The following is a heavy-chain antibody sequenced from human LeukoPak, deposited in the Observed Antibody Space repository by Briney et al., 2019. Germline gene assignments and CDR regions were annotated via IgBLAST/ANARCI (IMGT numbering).Heavy chain of an antibody. D-gene: IGHD4-17*01. V-gene: IGHV1-18*01. CDR1: GYTFTSYG. Sequence: GASVKVSCKASGYTFTSYGISWVRQAPGQGLEWMGWISAYNGNTNYAQKLQGRVTMTTDTSTSTAYMELRSLRSDDTAVYYCARNDPSDYGDYYGYFQHWGQGTLVTVSS. CDR3: ARNDPSDYGDYYGYFQH. J-gene: IGHJ1*01. CDR2: ISAYNGNT.